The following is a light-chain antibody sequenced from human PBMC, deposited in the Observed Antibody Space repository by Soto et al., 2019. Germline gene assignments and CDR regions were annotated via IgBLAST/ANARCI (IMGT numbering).Light chain of an antibody. J-gene: IGLJ3*02. CDR2: EVS. V-gene: IGLV2-14*01. CDR1: NSDIGAYNF. Sequence: QSALTQPASVSGSPGQSITISCAGTNSDIGAYNFVSWYQQLPGKAPKLIIYEVSHRPSGISNRFSGSKSSNSASLSISGLQPDDESYYYCSSYRSSSTPVFGGGTKVTVL. CDR3: SSYRSSSTPV.